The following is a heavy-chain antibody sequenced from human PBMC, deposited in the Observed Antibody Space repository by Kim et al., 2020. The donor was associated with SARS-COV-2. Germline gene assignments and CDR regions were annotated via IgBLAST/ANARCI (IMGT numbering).Heavy chain of an antibody. CDR3: AKGPGVRGAHFDY. CDR1: GFTFSSYA. Sequence: GGSLRLSCAASGFTFSSYAMSWVRQAPGKGLEWVSVIYSGGSSTYYADSVKGRFTISRDNSKNTLYLQMNSLRAEDTAVYYCAKGPGVRGAHFDYWGQGTLVTVSS. D-gene: IGHD3-10*01. CDR2: IYSGGSST. J-gene: IGHJ4*02. V-gene: IGHV3-23*03.